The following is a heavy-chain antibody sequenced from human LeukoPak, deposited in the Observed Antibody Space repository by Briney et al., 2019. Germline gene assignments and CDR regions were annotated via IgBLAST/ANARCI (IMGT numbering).Heavy chain of an antibody. J-gene: IGHJ6*03. Sequence: SETLSLTCTVSGYSISSGYYWGWIRQPPGKGLEWIGSIYHSGSTYYNPSLKSRVTISVDKSKNQFSLKLSSVTAADTAVYYCAREDITMVRGVKSRYMDVWGKGTTVTVSS. CDR3: AREDITMVRGVKSRYMDV. CDR1: GYSISSGYY. V-gene: IGHV4-38-2*02. D-gene: IGHD3-10*01. CDR2: IYHSGST.